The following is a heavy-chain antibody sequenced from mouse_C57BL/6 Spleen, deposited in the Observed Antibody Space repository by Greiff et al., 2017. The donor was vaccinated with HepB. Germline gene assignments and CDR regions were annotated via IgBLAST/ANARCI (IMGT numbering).Heavy chain of an antibody. D-gene: IGHD1-1*01. CDR2: ISSGSSTI. J-gene: IGHJ3*01. CDR3: ASYGSSIYSWFAY. Sequence: EVQLVESGGGLVKPGGSLKLSCAASGFTFSDYGMHWVRQAPEKGLEWVAYISSGSSTIYYADTVKGRFTISRDNAKNTLFLQRTSLRSEDTAMYYCASYGSSIYSWFAYWGQGTLVTVSA. V-gene: IGHV5-17*01. CDR1: GFTFSDYG.